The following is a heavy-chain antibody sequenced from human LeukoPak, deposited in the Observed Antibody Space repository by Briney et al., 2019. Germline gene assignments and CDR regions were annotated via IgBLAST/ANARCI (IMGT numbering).Heavy chain of an antibody. CDR2: IIPIFGTA. V-gene: IGHV1-69*05. CDR3: ATLYGAQGDYFDY. CDR1: GGTFSSYA. D-gene: IGHD4-17*01. J-gene: IGHJ4*02. Sequence: ASVKVSCKASGGTFSSYAISWVRQAPGQGLEWMGGIIPIFGTANYAQKFQGRVTITTDESTSTAYMELSSLSSEDTAVYYCATLYGAQGDYFDYWGQGTLVTVSS.